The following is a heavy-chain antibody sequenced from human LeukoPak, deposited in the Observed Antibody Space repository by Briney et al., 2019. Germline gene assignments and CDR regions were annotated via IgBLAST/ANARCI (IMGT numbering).Heavy chain of an antibody. CDR2: IIPIFGTA. V-gene: IGHV1-69*13. Sequence: GASVKVSCKASGGTFSSYAISWVRQAPGQGLEWMGGIIPIFGTANYAQKFQGRVTITADESTSTAYMELSSLRSEDTAVYYCACGGGWLSLPSPFDYWGQGTLVTVSS. CDR1: GGTFSSYA. J-gene: IGHJ4*02. D-gene: IGHD3-22*01. CDR3: ACGGGWLSLPSPFDY.